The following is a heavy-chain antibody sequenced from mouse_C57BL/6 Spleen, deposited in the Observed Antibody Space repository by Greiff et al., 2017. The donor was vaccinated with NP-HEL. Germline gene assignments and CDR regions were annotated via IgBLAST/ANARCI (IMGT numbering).Heavy chain of an antibody. CDR3: ARGSYGSPWYFDV. D-gene: IGHD1-1*01. CDR2: IHPNSGST. Sequence: QVQLQQPGAELVKPGASVKLSCKASGYTFTSYWMHWVKQRPGQGLEWIGMIHPNSGSTNYNQKFKGKATLTVDTSSSTAYMQLSSLTSEDSAVYYCARGSYGSPWYFDVWGTGTTVTVSS. CDR1: GYTFTSYW. V-gene: IGHV1-64*01. J-gene: IGHJ1*03.